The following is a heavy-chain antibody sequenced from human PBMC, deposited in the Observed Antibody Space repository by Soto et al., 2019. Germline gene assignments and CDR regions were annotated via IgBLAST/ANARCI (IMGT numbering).Heavy chain of an antibody. CDR3: AMSLTGVYWYFDL. CDR1: GGSISSYY. CDR2: IYYSGST. Sequence: SETLSLTCTVSGGSISSYYWSWIRQPPGKGLEWIGYIYYSGSTNYNPSLKSRVTISVDTSKNQFSLKLSSVTAADTAVYYCAMSLTGVYWYFDLWGRGTLVTVSS. D-gene: IGHD7-27*01. V-gene: IGHV4-59*01. J-gene: IGHJ2*01.